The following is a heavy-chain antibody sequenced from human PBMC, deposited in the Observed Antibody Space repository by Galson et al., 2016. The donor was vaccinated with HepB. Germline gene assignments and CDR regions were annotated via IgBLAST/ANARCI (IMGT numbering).Heavy chain of an antibody. V-gene: IGHV4-59*01. Sequence: ETLSLTCTVSGDSISDYFWSWIRQPPGKGLEWIGYISYIRDSNYNPSLRSRLTLSLDTSKNQFSLPLTSVTAADTAVYYCASHHAGWLDPWGQGTLVTVSS. CDR3: ASHHAGWLDP. CDR2: ISYIRDS. J-gene: IGHJ5*02. CDR1: GDSISDYF. D-gene: IGHD1-14*01.